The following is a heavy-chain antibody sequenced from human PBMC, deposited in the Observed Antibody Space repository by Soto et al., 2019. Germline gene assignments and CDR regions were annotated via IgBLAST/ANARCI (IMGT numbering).Heavy chain of an antibody. V-gene: IGHV1-18*01. J-gene: IGHJ6*02. CDR3: ARRQWLVGGYYYGMDV. D-gene: IGHD6-19*01. Sequence: ASVKGSCKASGYTFTKYGISWVRQAPGQGLEWMGWNSAYNGNTNYAQKLQGRVTMTTDTSTSTAYMELRSLRSDDTAVYYCARRQWLVGGYYYGMDVWGQGTTVTVSS. CDR2: NSAYNGNT. CDR1: GYTFTKYG.